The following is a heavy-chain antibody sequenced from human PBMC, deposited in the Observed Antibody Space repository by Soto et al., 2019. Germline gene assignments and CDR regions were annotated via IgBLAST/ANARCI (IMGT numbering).Heavy chain of an antibody. J-gene: IGHJ5*02. CDR1: GGTFSSYA. CDR2: IIPIFGTA. CDR3: ASRPNREYWFDP. Sequence: QVQLVQSGAEVKKPGSSVKVSCKASGGTFSSYAISWVRQAPGQGLEWMGGIIPIFGTANYAQKFQGRVTITAHESTSTAYMALSSLRSEDTAVYYCASRPNREYWFDPWGQGTLVTVSS. D-gene: IGHD3-10*01. V-gene: IGHV1-69*01.